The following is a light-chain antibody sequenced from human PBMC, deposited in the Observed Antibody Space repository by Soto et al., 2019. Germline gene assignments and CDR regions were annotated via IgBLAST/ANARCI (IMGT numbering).Light chain of an antibody. CDR2: GNS. J-gene: IGLJ1*01. CDR3: QSYDSSLTHYV. CDR1: SSNIGAGYD. V-gene: IGLV1-40*01. Sequence: QSVLTQPPSVSVAPGQRVTISCTGSSSNIGAGYDVHWYQQLPGTAPKLLIYGNSNRPSGVPDRFSGSKSGTSASLAITGLQAEDEADYYCQSYDSSLTHYVFGTGTKLTVL.